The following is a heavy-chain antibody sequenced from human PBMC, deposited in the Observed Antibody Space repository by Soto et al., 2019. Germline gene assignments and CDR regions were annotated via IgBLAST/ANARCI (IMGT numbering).Heavy chain of an antibody. CDR3: EKGQSLVAGTYFDY. D-gene: IGHD6-19*01. CDR1: GFTFSSYA. J-gene: IGHJ4*02. V-gene: IGHV3-23*01. Sequence: PWGSLRLSCAASGFTFSSYAMSWVRQAPGKGLEWVSAISGSGGSTYYADSVKCRFTISRDNSKNTLYLQMNSLRADDTAVYYCEKGQSLVAGTYFDYWGQGTLVTVSS. CDR2: ISGSGGST.